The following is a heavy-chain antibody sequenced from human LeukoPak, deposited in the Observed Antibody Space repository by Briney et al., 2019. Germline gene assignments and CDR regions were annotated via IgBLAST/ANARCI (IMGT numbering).Heavy chain of an antibody. Sequence: SGTLSLTCSVSGGSISSYYWTWIRQPAGQGLEWIGRIYTSGSTNYNPSLKSRVTMSLDTSKNQFSLKLSSVTAADTAVYYCARGGDYQPYDYWGQGTLVTVSS. CDR1: GGSISSYY. CDR3: ARGGDYQPYDY. CDR2: IYTSGST. V-gene: IGHV4-4*07. J-gene: IGHJ4*02. D-gene: IGHD4-17*01.